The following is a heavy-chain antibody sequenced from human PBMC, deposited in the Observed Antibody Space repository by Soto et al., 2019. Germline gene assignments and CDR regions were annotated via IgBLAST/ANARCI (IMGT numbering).Heavy chain of an antibody. CDR3: ARDPSAGDSAGY. Sequence: QVQLVQSGAEVKKPGSSVKVSCKASGGTVSSYNISWVRQAPGQGLEWMGRIIPILGIANYAQKFQGRVTITADKSTSTAYMELSSLRSEDTAVYYCARDPSAGDSAGYWGQGTLVTVSS. D-gene: IGHD2-21*01. V-gene: IGHV1-69*08. CDR1: GGTVSSYN. CDR2: IIPILGIA. J-gene: IGHJ4*02.